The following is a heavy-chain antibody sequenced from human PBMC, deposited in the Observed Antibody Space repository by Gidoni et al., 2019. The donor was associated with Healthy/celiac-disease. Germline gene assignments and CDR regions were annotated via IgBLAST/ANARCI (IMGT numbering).Heavy chain of an antibody. Sequence: EVQLVESGGGLVQPGGSLRLSCAASGFTVSSNYMSWVRQAPGKGLEWVSVIYSGGSTYYADYVKGRFTISRDNSKNTLYLQMNSLRAEDTAVYYCARIAVAGEGVDWGQGTLVTVSS. J-gene: IGHJ4*02. CDR2: IYSGGST. CDR3: ARIAVAGEGVD. V-gene: IGHV3-66*01. CDR1: GFTVSSNY. D-gene: IGHD6-19*01.